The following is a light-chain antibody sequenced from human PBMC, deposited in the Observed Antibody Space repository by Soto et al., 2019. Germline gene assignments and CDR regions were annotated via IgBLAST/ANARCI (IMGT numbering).Light chain of an antibody. Sequence: QSVLTQPPSASGTPGQRVTISCSGSSSNVGSNYVYWYQRLPGTAPKLLMYLNNQRPSGVPDRFSGSKSGTSASLAISGLRYEDEADYSCAAWDDSLSGSWVFGGGTKVTVL. V-gene: IGLV1-47*01. J-gene: IGLJ3*02. CDR2: LNN. CDR1: SSNVGSNY. CDR3: AAWDDSLSGSWV.